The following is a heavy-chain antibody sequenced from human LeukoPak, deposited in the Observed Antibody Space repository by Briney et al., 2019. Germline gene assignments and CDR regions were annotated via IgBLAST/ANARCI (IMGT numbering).Heavy chain of an antibody. J-gene: IGHJ6*03. D-gene: IGHD2/OR15-2a*01. V-gene: IGHV3-23*05. CDR3: ARGPDAPEGAPFFYHYMDV. Sequence: GRSLRLSCVTSGFTFDNYAMTWVRQAPGKGLEWVSSIYGNGYSIYYADSVRGRFTLSRDNSTNTLYLEMKNLSAEDTAVSYCARGPDAPEGAPFFYHYMDVWGKGTTVSVS. CDR2: IYGNGYSI. CDR1: GFTFDNYA.